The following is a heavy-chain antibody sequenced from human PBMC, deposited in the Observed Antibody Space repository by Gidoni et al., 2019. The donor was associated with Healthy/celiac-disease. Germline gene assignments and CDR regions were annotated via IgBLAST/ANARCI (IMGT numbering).Heavy chain of an antibody. Sequence: EVQLVESGGGLVQPGRSLRLSCAASGFTFDDYAMHWVRQAPGKGLEWVSCISWNSGSIGYADSVKGRFTISRDNAKNSLYLQMNSLRAEDTALYYCATGSSSGKDDAFDIWGQGTMVTVSS. CDR1: GFTFDDYA. D-gene: IGHD3-10*01. J-gene: IGHJ3*02. CDR2: ISWNSGSI. CDR3: ATGSSSGKDDAFDI. V-gene: IGHV3-9*01.